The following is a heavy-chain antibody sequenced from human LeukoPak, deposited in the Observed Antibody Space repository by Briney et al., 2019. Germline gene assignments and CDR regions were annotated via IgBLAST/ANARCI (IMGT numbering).Heavy chain of an antibody. CDR3: ARDRRYSSGWYGSYYFDY. V-gene: IGHV4-34*01. D-gene: IGHD6-19*01. CDR1: GGSFSGYY. Sequence: SETLSLTCAVYGGSFSGYYWSWIRQPPGKGLEWIGEINHSGSTNYNPSLKRRVTISVDTSKNQFSLKLSSVTAADTAVYYCARDRRYSSGWYGSYYFDYWGQGTLVTVSS. J-gene: IGHJ4*02. CDR2: INHSGST.